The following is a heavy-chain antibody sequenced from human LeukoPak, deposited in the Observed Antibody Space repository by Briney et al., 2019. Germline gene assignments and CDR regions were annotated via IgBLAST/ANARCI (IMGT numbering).Heavy chain of an antibody. CDR3: ARSDVDLVAKILAFDI. CDR1: GGTFNNYA. J-gene: IGHJ3*02. CDR2: IIPIFGTE. Sequence: KVSCKASGGTFNNYAISWVRQAPGQGLEWMGGIIPIFGTENYAQKFQGRVTITTDESTSTAYMELSSLRSEDTAVYYCARSDVDLVAKILAFDIWGQGTVVTVSS. V-gene: IGHV1-69*05. D-gene: IGHD5-12*01.